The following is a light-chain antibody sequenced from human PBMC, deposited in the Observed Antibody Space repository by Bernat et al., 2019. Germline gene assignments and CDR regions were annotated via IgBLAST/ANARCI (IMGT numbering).Light chain of an antibody. CDR1: SSNFGACYV. V-gene: IGLV2-23*01. CDR2: DNS. Sequence: QSVLTQPPSVSGSPGQWITISCTGTSSNFGACYVISWYQQHPGTAPKLMIYDNSNRPSGVPDRFSGSKSGTSASLSVTGLQAEDEADYHCWSYEGSRSVMVFGGGTKLTVL. J-gene: IGLJ3*02. CDR3: WSYEGSRSVMV.